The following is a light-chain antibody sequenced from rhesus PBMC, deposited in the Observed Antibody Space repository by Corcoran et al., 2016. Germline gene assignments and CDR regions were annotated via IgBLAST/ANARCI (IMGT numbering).Light chain of an antibody. J-gene: IGKJ3*01. CDR2: KES. CDR3: QHGYGTPFT. CDR1: ENVNNY. Sequence: DIQMTQSPSSLSAFVGDRVTITCRASENVNNYYNWYQQKPGKALKLLLYKESILQSGVPARLSGSVSGTDYTFTIRSLQPEDVATYYCQHGYGTPFTFGPGTKLDIK. V-gene: IGKV1-74*01.